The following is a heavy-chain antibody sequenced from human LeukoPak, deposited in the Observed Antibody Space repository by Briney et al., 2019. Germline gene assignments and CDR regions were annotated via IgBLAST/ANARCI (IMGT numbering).Heavy chain of an antibody. CDR1: GYTFTSYY. D-gene: IGHD3-10*01. Sequence: GASVKVSCKASGYTFTSYYMHWVRQAPGQGLEWMGIINPSGGSTSYAQKFQGRVTMTRDTSTSTAYMELRSLRSDDTAVYYCARDALWFGETSRRGNWLDPWGQGTLVTVSS. CDR3: ARDALWFGETSRRGNWLDP. V-gene: IGHV1-46*01. J-gene: IGHJ5*02. CDR2: INPSGGST.